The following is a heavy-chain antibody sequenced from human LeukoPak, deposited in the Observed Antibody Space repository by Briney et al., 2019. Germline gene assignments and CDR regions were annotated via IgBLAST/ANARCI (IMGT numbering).Heavy chain of an antibody. Sequence: ASVKVSCKASGYTFTGYYMHWVRQAPGQGLERMGRINPNSGGTNYAQKFQGRVTMTRDTSISTAHMELSRLRSDDTAVYYCARPYCSGGSCPPQWGQGTLVTVSS. V-gene: IGHV1-2*06. D-gene: IGHD2-15*01. CDR3: ARPYCSGGSCPPQ. CDR1: GYTFTGYY. CDR2: INPNSGGT. J-gene: IGHJ4*02.